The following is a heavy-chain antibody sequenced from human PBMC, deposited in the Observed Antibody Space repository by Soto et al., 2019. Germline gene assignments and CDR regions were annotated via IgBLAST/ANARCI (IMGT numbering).Heavy chain of an antibody. D-gene: IGHD2-2*02. CDR1: GGSISSYY. CDR3: ARGGCSSTSCYTRGWFDP. Sequence: SETLSLTCTVSGGSISSYYWSWIRQPPGKGLEWIGYIYYSGSTNYNPSLKSRVTISVDTSKNQFSLKLSSVTAADTAVYYCARGGCSSTSCYTRGWFDPWGQGTLVTVSS. V-gene: IGHV4-59*01. J-gene: IGHJ5*02. CDR2: IYYSGST.